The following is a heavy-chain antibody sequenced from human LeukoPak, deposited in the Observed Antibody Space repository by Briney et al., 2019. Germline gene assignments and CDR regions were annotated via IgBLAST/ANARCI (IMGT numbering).Heavy chain of an antibody. Sequence: ASVRVSCKASGRTNNRFGVTWVRQAPGQGLEWIGWISSDNGIPRYADKLQGRVTISADTSTTTAYMEMRSLRYDDTAVYFCANVAKGRFFFYHMDVWGKGTTVTVSS. CDR2: ISSDNGIP. V-gene: IGHV1-18*01. CDR3: ANVAKGRFFFYHMDV. D-gene: IGHD2-2*01. J-gene: IGHJ6*04. CDR1: GRTNNRFG.